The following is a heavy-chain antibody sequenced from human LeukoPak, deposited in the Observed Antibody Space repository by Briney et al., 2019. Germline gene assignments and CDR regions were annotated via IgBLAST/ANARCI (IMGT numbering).Heavy chain of an antibody. D-gene: IGHD3-10*01. CDR1: GYTFTGYY. Sequence: ASVKVSCKASGYTFTGYYMHWVRQAPGQGLEWMGITNPSGGSTSYAQKFQGRVTMTRDTSTSTVYMELSSLRSEDTAVYYCARDLRFGEWKVQVWGQGTMVTVSS. J-gene: IGHJ3*01. CDR3: ARDLRFGEWKVQV. V-gene: IGHV1-46*01. CDR2: TNPSGGST.